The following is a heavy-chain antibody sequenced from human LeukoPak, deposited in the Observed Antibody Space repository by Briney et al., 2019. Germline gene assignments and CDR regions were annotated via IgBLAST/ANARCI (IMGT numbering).Heavy chain of an antibody. CDR1: GYTFTSYD. J-gene: IGHJ5*02. D-gene: IGHD3-22*01. Sequence: ASVKVSCKASGYTFTSYDINWVRQATGQGLEWMGWMNPNSGNTGYVQKFQGRVTMTRNTSISTAYMELSSLRSEDTAVYYCARGHEYYYDSSGYYYYHWFDPWGQGTLVTVSS. CDR3: ARGHEYYYDSSGYYYYHWFDP. V-gene: IGHV1-8*01. CDR2: MNPNSGNT.